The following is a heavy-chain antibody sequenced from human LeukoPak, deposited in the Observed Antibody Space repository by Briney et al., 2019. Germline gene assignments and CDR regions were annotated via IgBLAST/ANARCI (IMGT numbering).Heavy chain of an antibody. CDR2: INPNSGGT. J-gene: IGHJ4*02. D-gene: IGHD2-8*01. V-gene: IGHV1-2*04. Sequence: ASVKVSCKASGYTFTGYYMHWVRQAPGQGLEWMGWINPNSGGTNYAQKFQGWVTMTRDTSISTAYMELSRLRSDDTAVYYCARSAYCTNGVCYRLQLGYWGQETLVTVSS. CDR3: ARSAYCTNGVCYRLQLGY. CDR1: GYTFTGYY.